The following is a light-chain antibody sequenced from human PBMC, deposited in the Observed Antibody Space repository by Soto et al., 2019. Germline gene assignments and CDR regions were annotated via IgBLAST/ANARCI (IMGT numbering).Light chain of an antibody. CDR2: DVS. Sequence: QSALTQPRSVSGSPGQSVTISCTGTSSDVGGYNYVSWYQQHPGKAPKLMISDVSERPSGVPDRFSGSKSGNTASLTISGLQAEDEADYYCCSYAGSSTWVFGGGTKVTVL. CDR1: SSDVGGYNY. CDR3: CSYAGSSTWV. V-gene: IGLV2-11*01. J-gene: IGLJ3*02.